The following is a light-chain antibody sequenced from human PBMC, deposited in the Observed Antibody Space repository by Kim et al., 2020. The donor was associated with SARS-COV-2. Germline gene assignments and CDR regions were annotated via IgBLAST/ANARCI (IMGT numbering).Light chain of an antibody. CDR2: SDD. Sequence: GQRDTVSCAGSRTNIGSNTVHWYQLFPGTAPNLLIDSDDRRPSGVSDRVSGSKSGTSASLAISGLQSEDEADYYCATWDDSLDVWMFGGGTQLTVL. J-gene: IGLJ3*02. CDR1: RTNIGSNT. CDR3: ATWDDSLDVWM. V-gene: IGLV1-44*01.